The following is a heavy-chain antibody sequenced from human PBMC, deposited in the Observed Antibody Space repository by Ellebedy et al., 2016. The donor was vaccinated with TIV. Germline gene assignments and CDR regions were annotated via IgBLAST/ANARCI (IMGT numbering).Heavy chain of an antibody. CDR1: GFTFSTYW. CDR2: MNQDGSEK. D-gene: IGHD6-6*01. Sequence: GGSLRLSCAASGFTFSTYWMTWVRQAPGKGLEWVANMNQDGSEKYYVDSVKGRFTISRDNAKNSLYLQMNSLRAENTAVYYCARARIAPRHTYFDYWGQGTLVTVSS. J-gene: IGHJ4*02. CDR3: ARARIAPRHTYFDY. V-gene: IGHV3-7*01.